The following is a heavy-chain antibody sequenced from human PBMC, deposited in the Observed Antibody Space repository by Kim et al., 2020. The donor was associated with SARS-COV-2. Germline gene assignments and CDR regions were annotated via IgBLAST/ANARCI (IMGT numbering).Heavy chain of an antibody. J-gene: IGHJ6*02. V-gene: IGHV1-46*01. CDR3: ARDLPGVRGAIIYYYYGMDV. Sequence: ASVKVSCKASGYTFTSYYMHWVRQAPGQGLEWMGIINPSGGSTSYAQKFQGRVTMTRDTSTSTVYMELSSLRSEDTAVYYCARDLPGVRGAIIYYYYGMDVWGQGTTVTVSS. CDR2: INPSGGST. D-gene: IGHD3-10*01. CDR1: GYTFTSYY.